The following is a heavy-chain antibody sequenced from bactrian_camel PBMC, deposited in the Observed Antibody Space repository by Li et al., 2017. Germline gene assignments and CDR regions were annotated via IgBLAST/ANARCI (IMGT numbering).Heavy chain of an antibody. CDR1: GFTFSSYW. Sequence: VQLVESGGGLVQPGGSLRISCAASGFTFSSYWMDWVRQAPGKGLEWVSGIDTGSGNTYYADSVKGRFTISRDNAKNTLYLQMNSLKTEDTAVYYCATWWSVGFWGQGTQVTVS. CDR2: IDTGSGNT. D-gene: IGHD7*01. J-gene: IGHJ6*01. V-gene: IGHV3S1*01. CDR3: ATWWSVGF.